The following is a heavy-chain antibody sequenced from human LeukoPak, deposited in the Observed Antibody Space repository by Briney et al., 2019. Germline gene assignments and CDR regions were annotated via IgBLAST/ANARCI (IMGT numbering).Heavy chain of an antibody. V-gene: IGHV3-23*01. CDR3: AKDDAWLQYGN. D-gene: IGHD5-24*01. CDR2: ISPNGVVT. J-gene: IGHJ4*02. CDR1: GFTFSSHG. Sequence: GGSLRLSCAASGFTFSSHGMNWVRQAPGKGLEWVSGISPNGVVTYYADSVKGRFTISRDNSKGTVYLQMNSLRPEDTAVYYCAKDDAWLQYGNWGRGTLVTVSS.